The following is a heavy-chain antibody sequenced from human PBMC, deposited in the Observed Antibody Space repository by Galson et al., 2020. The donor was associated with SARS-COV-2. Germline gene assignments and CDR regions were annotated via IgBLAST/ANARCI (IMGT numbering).Heavy chain of an antibody. J-gene: IGHJ6*03. D-gene: IGHD1-20*01. Sequence: SETLSLTCTVSGDSISNSRHYWGWVRQPPGKGLEWIGCIYFIGNTYYNPSLKSRVTISVDSSKNQFSLKLSSLTAADTAFFYCARHFRAGISGIYYYYYYMDVWGKGTTVTVSS. V-gene: IGHV4-39*01. CDR2: IYFIGNT. CDR1: GDSISNSRHY. CDR3: ARHFRAGISGIYYYYYYMDV.